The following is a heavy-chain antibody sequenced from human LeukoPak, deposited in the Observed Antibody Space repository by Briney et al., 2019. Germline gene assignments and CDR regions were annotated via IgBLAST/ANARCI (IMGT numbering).Heavy chain of an antibody. D-gene: IGHD6-19*01. Sequence: GGSLRLSCAASGFTVSNNYMSWVRQAPGKGLEWVSAISGSGGSTYYADSVKGRFTISRDNSKNTLYLQMNSLRAEDTAVYYCAKIAVAGREDFQHWGQGTLVTVSS. CDR3: AKIAVAGREDFQH. CDR1: GFTVSNNY. J-gene: IGHJ1*01. V-gene: IGHV3-23*01. CDR2: ISGSGGST.